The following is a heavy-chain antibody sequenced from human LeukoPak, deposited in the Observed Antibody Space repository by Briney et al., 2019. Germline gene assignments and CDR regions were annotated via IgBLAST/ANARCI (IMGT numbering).Heavy chain of an antibody. CDR3: ARVHGSIEDC. CDR2: IYHSGNT. J-gene: IGHJ4*02. V-gene: IGHV4-4*02. Sequence: SGTLSLTCTVSGVSISSNNWWSWVRQPPGKGLEWIGEIYHSGNTNYNPSLKSRVTISVDKSKNQVSLKLNSVTAADTAVYFCARVHGSIEDCWGQGTLVTVSS. CDR1: GVSISSNNW. D-gene: IGHD3-10*01.